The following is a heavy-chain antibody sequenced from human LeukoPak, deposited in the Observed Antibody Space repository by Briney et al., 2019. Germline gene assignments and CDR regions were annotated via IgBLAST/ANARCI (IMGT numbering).Heavy chain of an antibody. CDR2: IWYDGSNK. Sequence: GGSLRLSCAASGFTFSSYGMHWVRQAPGKGLEGVADIWYDGSNKYYADSVKGRFTISRDNSKNTLYLQMNSLRAEDTAVYYCARDMGRLDYYYYGMDVWGQGTTVTVSS. V-gene: IGHV3-33*01. CDR3: ARDMGRLDYYYYGMDV. J-gene: IGHJ6*02. CDR1: GFTFSSYG. D-gene: IGHD3-16*01.